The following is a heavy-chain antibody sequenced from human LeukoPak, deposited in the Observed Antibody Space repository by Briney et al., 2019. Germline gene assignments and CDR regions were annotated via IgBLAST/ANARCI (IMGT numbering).Heavy chain of an antibody. V-gene: IGHV4-4*07. D-gene: IGHD3-16*02. CDR1: GGSISSYY. CDR2: IYTSGST. J-gene: IGHJ4*02. CDR3: AREGVWGSYRSEAPYYFDY. Sequence: SETPSLTCTVSGGSISSYYWSWIRQPAGKGLEWIGRIYTSGSTNYNPSLKSRVTMSVDTSKNQFSLKLSSVTAADTAVYYCAREGVWGSYRSEAPYYFDYWGQGTLVTVSS.